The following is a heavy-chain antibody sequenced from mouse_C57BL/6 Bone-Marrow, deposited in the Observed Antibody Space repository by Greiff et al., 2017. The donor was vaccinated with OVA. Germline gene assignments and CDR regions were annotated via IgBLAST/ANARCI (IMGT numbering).Heavy chain of an antibody. Sequence: VQLQQPGAKLVRPGSSVKLSCKASGYTFTSYWMHWVKQRPIQGLEWIGNIDPSDSETHYNQKFKDKATLTVDKSSSTAYMQLSSLTSEDSAVYYCAREDDYDFLFDYWGQGTTLTVSS. CDR1: GYTFTSYW. CDR2: IDPSDSET. CDR3: AREDDYDFLFDY. D-gene: IGHD2-4*01. V-gene: IGHV1-52*01. J-gene: IGHJ2*01.